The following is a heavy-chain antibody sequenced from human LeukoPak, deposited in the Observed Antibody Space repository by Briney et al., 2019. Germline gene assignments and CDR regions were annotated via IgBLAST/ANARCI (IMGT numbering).Heavy chain of an antibody. V-gene: IGHV3-30*04. CDR2: ISYEGSEK. J-gene: IGHJ4*02. CDR3: ASHRIAAAIDY. D-gene: IGHD6-13*01. Sequence: GRPLRLSCAASGFTFSEYNMHWVRQAPGKGLDWMAFISYEGSEKYYADSVKGRFTISRDNAKNSLYLQMNSLRAEDTAVYYCASHRIAAAIDYWGQGTLVTVSS. CDR1: GFTFSEYN.